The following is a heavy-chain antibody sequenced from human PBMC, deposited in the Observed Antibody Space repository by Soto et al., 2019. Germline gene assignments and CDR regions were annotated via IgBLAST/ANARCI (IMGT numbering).Heavy chain of an antibody. CDR1: GYTFTSYA. D-gene: IGHD2-21*02. V-gene: IGHV1-3*01. CDR3: ARSIVVVTALDY. J-gene: IGHJ4*02. CDR2: INAGNGNT. Sequence: ASVKVSCAASGYTFTSYALHWLRQSPGQRLEWMGWINAGNGNTKYSQKCQGRVTITRDTSASTAYMELSSLRSEDTAVYYCARSIVVVTALDYWGQGTLVTVSS.